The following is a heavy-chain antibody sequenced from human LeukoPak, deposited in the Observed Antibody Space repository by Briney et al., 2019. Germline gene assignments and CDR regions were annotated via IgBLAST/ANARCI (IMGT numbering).Heavy chain of an antibody. CDR3: VKDSLSGYSAFQH. Sequence: GGSLRLSCAASGFTFDDYAMHWVRQAPGKGLEWVSGISWNSGSIGYADSVKGRFTISRDNAKNSLYLQMNSLRAEDTALYYCVKDSLSGYSAFQHWGQGTLVTVSS. J-gene: IGHJ1*01. D-gene: IGHD3-22*01. CDR1: GFTFDDYA. CDR2: ISWNSGSI. V-gene: IGHV3-9*01.